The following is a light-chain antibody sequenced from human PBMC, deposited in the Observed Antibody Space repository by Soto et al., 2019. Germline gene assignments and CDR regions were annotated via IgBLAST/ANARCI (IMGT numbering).Light chain of an antibody. CDR1: QSVYTNY. CDR3: QHYAGSSWT. CDR2: GAS. V-gene: IGKV3-20*01. J-gene: IGKJ1*01. Sequence: ENVLTQSPGTLSLSPGERATLSCRASQSVYTNYLAWYQQKPGQAPRLLIYGASSRATGIPDRFRGSGSGTDFTLTISRLEPEDFAVYYCQHYAGSSWTFGHGTKVDIK.